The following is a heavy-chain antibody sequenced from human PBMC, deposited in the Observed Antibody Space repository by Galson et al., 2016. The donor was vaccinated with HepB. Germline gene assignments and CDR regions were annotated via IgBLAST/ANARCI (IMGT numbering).Heavy chain of an antibody. CDR1: GFAVSTNY. CDR3: ARHKDYQYDREG. Sequence: SLRLSCAASGFAVSTNYLSWVRQAPGKGLEWVSVIYSDSSTYYADSVKGRFTISRDNSKNTVFLQMNNLRAEDTAVDYCARHKDYQYDREGWGKGTTVTVSS. J-gene: IGHJ6*03. V-gene: IGHV3-53*01. CDR2: IYSDSST.